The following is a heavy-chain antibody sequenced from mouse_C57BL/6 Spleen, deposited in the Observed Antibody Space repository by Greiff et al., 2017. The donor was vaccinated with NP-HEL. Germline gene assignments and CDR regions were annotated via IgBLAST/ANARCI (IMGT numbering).Heavy chain of an antibody. J-gene: IGHJ2*01. V-gene: IGHV1-64*01. CDR3: ARRGDWDH. Sequence: QVQLQQPGAELVKPGASVKLSCKASGYTFASYWMHWVKQRPGQGFEWIGMFHSTSGCTNYNEKFKSKATLTVDKSSSTAYMQLSSLTSDDSAVYYCARRGDWDHWSQGTTLTVSS. CDR2: FHSTSGCT. D-gene: IGHD3-3*01. CDR1: GYTFASYW.